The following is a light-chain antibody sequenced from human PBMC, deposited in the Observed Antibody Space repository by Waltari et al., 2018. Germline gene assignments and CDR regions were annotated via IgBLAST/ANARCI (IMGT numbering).Light chain of an antibody. CDR2: GAS. J-gene: IGKJ1*01. Sequence: DIVMTQSPDSLAVSLGARATINCKSSQSVLYSSNNKNHLAWYQQKPGQPPKLLVDGASTRESGVPDRFSGSGSGTDFTLTIRSLQAEDVAVYYCQQYYSLPWTFGQGTKVEIK. CDR1: QSVLYSSNNKNH. V-gene: IGKV4-1*01. CDR3: QQYYSLPWT.